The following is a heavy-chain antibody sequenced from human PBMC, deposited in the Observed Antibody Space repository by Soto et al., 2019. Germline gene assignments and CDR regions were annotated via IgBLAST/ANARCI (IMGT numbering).Heavy chain of an antibody. CDR3: ARAKRNWNYAYFDY. D-gene: IGHD1-7*01. CDR1: GGSISSYY. V-gene: IGHV4-59*01. CDR2: IYYSGST. Sequence: PSETLSLTCTVSGGSISSYYWSWVRQPPGKGLEWIGYIYYSGSTNYNPSLKSRVTISVDTSKNQFSLKLSSVTAADTAVYYCARAKRNWNYAYFDYWGQGTLVTVSS. J-gene: IGHJ4*02.